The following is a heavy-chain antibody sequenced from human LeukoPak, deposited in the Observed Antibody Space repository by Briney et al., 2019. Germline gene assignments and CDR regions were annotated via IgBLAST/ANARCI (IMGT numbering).Heavy chain of an antibody. CDR2: IYYSGST. D-gene: IGHD3-10*01. J-gene: IGHJ6*02. V-gene: IGHV4-59*01. Sequence: SETLSLTCTVSGGSINSYYWTWIRQPPGKGLEWIGYIYYSGSTHYNPSLNSRVTISMDTSKNHLSLKLSSVTAADTAIYYCARTSRHIYGSGSNLTPWPADMDVWGQGTKVTVSS. CDR3: ARTSRHIYGSGSNLTPWPADMDV. CDR1: GGSINSYY.